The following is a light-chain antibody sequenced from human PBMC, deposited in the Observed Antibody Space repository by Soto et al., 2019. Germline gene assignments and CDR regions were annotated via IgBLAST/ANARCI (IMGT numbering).Light chain of an antibody. V-gene: IGLV4-69*01. CDR2: FNGDGSH. J-gene: IGLJ2*01. CDR1: SGHSSYS. CDR3: QTWGTGIVV. Sequence: QLVLTQSASASASLGASVTLTCTLSSGHSSYSIAWHQQQPETGPRYLMKFNGDGSHSKGDGIPDRFSGSSSGAERYLTISSLQSEDEADYYCQTWGTGIVVFGGGTKLTVL.